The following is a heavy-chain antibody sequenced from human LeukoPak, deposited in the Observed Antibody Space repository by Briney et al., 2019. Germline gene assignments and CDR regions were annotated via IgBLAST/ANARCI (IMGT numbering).Heavy chain of an antibody. CDR1: EFTFSSYS. CDR2: ISSSSSYI. CDR3: ARGIAAASGAFDI. J-gene: IGHJ3*02. D-gene: IGHD6-13*01. V-gene: IGHV3-21*01. Sequence: GGSLRLSCAASEFTFSSYSMNWVRQAPGKGLEWVSSISSSSSYIYYADSVKGRFTISRDNAKNSLYLQMNSLRAEDTAVYYCARGIAAASGAFDIWGQGTMVTVSS.